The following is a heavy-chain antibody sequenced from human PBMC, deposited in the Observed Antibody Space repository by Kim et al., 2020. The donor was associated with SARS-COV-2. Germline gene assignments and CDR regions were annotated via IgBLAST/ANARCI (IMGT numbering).Heavy chain of an antibody. CDR3: VKETGTWGRYGMDV. CDR1: GFTFSSYA. Sequence: GGSLRLSCAASGFTFSSYAMSWVRQAPGKGLEWVSSITSGGTTYYVDLVKGRFTISRDNSENTLYLQMNSLRVEDTAVYYCVKETGTWGRYGMDVWGQGTTVTVSS. J-gene: IGHJ6*02. V-gene: IGHV3-23*01. CDR2: ITSGGTT. D-gene: IGHD1-7*01.